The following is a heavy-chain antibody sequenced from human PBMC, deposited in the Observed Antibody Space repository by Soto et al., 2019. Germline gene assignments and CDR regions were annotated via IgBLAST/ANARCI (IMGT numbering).Heavy chain of an antibody. Sequence: PSETLSLTCTVSGGSISSYYWSWIRQPPGKGLEWIGYIYYSGSTNYNPSLKSRVTISVDTSKNQFSLKLSSVTAADTAVYYCARGKNYYDSSGYWYWGQGTLVTVSS. CDR2: IYYSGST. D-gene: IGHD3-22*01. J-gene: IGHJ4*02. CDR3: ARGKNYYDSSGYWY. CDR1: GGSISSYY. V-gene: IGHV4-59*01.